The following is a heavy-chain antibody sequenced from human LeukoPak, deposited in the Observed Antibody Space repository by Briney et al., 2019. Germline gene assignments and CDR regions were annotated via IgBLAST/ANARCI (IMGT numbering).Heavy chain of an antibody. Sequence: ASVKVSCKASGYTFTRNAITWVRQAPGQGLEWMGWISAYNGHTNYAQKFQGRATMTTDTSTSTAYMELRSLRSDDTAVYYCARDNDSRDPPHFDYWGQGTLVTVSS. CDR1: GYTFTRNA. V-gene: IGHV1-18*01. CDR3: ARDNDSRDPPHFDY. J-gene: IGHJ4*02. CDR2: ISAYNGHT. D-gene: IGHD3-16*01.